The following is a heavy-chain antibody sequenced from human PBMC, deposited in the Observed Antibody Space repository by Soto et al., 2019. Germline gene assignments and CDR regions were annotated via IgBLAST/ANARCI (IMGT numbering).Heavy chain of an antibody. Sequence: PSETLSLTCAVYGGSFSGYYWSWIRQPPGKGLEWIGEINHSGSTNYNPSLKSRVTISVDTSKNQFSLKLSSVTAADTAVYYCASSRYYDFWSGYPLYWGQGTLVTVSS. J-gene: IGHJ4*02. CDR2: INHSGST. CDR1: GGSFSGYY. CDR3: ASSRYYDFWSGYPLY. V-gene: IGHV4-34*01. D-gene: IGHD3-3*01.